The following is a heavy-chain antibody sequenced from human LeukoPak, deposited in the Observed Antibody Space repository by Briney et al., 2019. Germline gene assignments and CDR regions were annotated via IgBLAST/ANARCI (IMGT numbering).Heavy chain of an antibody. J-gene: IGHJ3*02. D-gene: IGHD1-20*01. V-gene: IGHV3-72*01. CDR2: IRNKANSYTT. CDR3: ARVQFNYNDGIDAFDI. CDR1: LDSTTSNF. Sequence: PSETLSLTCTVSLDSTTSNFWSWVRQPPGKGLEWVGRIRNKANSYTTEYAASVRGRFTISRDDLKKSVFLQMHSLKTEDTALYFCARVQFNYNDGIDAFDIWGQGTMVTVSS.